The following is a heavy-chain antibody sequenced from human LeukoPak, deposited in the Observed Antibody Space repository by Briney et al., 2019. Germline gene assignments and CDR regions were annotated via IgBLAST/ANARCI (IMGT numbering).Heavy chain of an antibody. CDR2: MKRDGSEV. D-gene: IGHD2-2*02. V-gene: IGHV3-7*01. CDR3: ARYTEHYFDY. J-gene: IGHJ4*02. CDR1: GFTFSTYW. Sequence: GGPVRLSCAASGFTFSTYWMTWVRQAPGKGLEWVANMKRDGSEVYYANSVKGHFTISRDNAKNSLYLQMNSLRAEDTAVYYCARYTEHYFDYWGQGTLVTVSS.